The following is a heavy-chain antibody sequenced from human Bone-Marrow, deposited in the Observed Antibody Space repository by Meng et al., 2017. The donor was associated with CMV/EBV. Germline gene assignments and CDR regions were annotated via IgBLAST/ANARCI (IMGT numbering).Heavy chain of an antibody. V-gene: IGHV4-59*01. J-gene: IGHJ3*02. CDR1: GVSISSYY. CDR3: ASDRKAAFDI. CDR2: IYYSGSS. Sequence: SETLSLTCTVSGVSISSYYWSWIRQPPGKGLEWIGYIYYSGSSNYNPSLKSRVTISVDTSKSQFSLKLNSVTAADPAVYYCASDRKAAFDIWGQGTMVTVSS.